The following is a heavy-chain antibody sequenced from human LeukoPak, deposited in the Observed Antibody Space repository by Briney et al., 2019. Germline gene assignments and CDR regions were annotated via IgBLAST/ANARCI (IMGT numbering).Heavy chain of an antibody. CDR3: ARAKCSSTSCYGNYYYYMDV. CDR2: FNWNGGST. CDR1: GFTFDDYV. Sequence: RTGGSLRLSCAASGFTFDDYVMSWVRQAPGKGLEWVSGFNWNGGSTGYADSVKGRFTISRDNAKNSLYLQMNSLRAEDTALYYCARAKCSSTSCYGNYYYYMDVWGKGTTVTVSS. J-gene: IGHJ6*03. D-gene: IGHD2-2*01. V-gene: IGHV3-20*04.